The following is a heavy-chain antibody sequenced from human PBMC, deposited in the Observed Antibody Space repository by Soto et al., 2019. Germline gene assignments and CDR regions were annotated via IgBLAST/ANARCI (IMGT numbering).Heavy chain of an antibody. CDR1: GYTFTSYA. Sequence: ASVKVSCKASGYTFTSYAMHWVRQAPGQGLEWMGWINAGNGNTKYSQKFQGRVTITRDTSASTAYMELSSLRSEDTAVYYCARDFTDYYYYGMDVWGQGTTVTV. CDR3: ARDFTDYYYYGMDV. CDR2: INAGNGNT. J-gene: IGHJ6*02. V-gene: IGHV1-3*01. D-gene: IGHD3-16*01.